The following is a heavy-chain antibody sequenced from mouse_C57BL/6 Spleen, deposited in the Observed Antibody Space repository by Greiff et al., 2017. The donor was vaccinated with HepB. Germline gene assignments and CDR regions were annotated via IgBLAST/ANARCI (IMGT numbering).Heavy chain of an antibody. Sequence: QVQLQQSGAELARPGASVKLSCKASGYTFTSYGISWVKQRTGQGLEWIGEIYPRSGNTYYNEKFKGKATLTADKSSSTAYMELRSLTSEDSAVYFCARWEGYYLHFDYWGQGTTLTVSS. CDR3: ARWEGYYLHFDY. CDR2: IYPRSGNT. J-gene: IGHJ2*01. D-gene: IGHD2-3*01. V-gene: IGHV1-81*01. CDR1: GYTFTSYG.